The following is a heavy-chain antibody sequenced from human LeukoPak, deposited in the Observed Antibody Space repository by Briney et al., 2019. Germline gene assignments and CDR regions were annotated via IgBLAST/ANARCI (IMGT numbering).Heavy chain of an antibody. CDR1: GYTLTELS. Sequence: ASVKVSCKVSGYTLTELSVQWARQAPGTWLELMGGFDPEDGETIYAQKFQGRVTMTEDTSTDTAYMELSSLRSEDTAVYYCATDIFFTVTTIHYWGQGTLVTVSS. CDR3: ATDIFFTVTTIHY. J-gene: IGHJ4*02. D-gene: IGHD4-17*01. V-gene: IGHV1-24*01. CDR2: FDPEDGET.